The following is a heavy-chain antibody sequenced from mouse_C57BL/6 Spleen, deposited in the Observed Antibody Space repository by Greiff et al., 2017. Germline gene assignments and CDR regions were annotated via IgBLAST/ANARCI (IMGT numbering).Heavy chain of an antibody. Sequence: QVQLQQSGAELARPGASVKLSCKASGYTFTSYGISWVKQRTGQGLEWIGEIYPRSGNTYYNEKFKGKATLTADKSSSTAYMELRSLTSEYSAVYVCARDGSSSFAYWGQGTLVTVSA. CDR3: ARDGSSSFAY. V-gene: IGHV1-81*01. D-gene: IGHD1-1*01. CDR1: GYTFTSYG. CDR2: IYPRSGNT. J-gene: IGHJ3*01.